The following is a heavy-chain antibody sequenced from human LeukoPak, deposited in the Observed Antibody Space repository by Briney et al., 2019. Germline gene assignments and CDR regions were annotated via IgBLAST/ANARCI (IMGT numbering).Heavy chain of an antibody. CDR2: INPNSGGT. D-gene: IGHD3-16*02. CDR3: ARAERTYYDYVWGSYRTDPFDY. CDR1: GYTFTGYY. Sequence: GASVKVSCKASGYTFTGYYMHWVRQAPGQGLEWMGWINPNSGGTNYAQKFQGRVTMTRDTSISTAYMELSRLRSDDTAVYYCARAERTYYDYVWGSYRTDPFDYWGQGTLVTVSS. V-gene: IGHV1-2*02. J-gene: IGHJ4*02.